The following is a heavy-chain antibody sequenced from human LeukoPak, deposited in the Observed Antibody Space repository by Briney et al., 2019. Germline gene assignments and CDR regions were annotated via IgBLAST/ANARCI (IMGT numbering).Heavy chain of an antibody. CDR1: GFTFDDYA. D-gene: IGHD3-3*01. CDR2: ISGDGGST. Sequence: GGSLRLSCAASGFTFDDYAMHWVRQAPGKGLEWVSPISGDGGSTYYADSVKGRFTISRDNSKNSLHLQMNSLRTEDTALYYCAKDNYDFWSPRYYYYYMDVWGKGTTVTVSS. CDR3: AKDNYDFWSPRYYYYYMDV. V-gene: IGHV3-43*02. J-gene: IGHJ6*03.